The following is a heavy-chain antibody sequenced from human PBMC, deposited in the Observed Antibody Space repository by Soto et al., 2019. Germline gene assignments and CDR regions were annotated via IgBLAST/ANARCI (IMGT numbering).Heavy chain of an antibody. J-gene: IGHJ6*02. CDR3: ARGYDSSAYLTAGMDV. D-gene: IGHD3-22*01. CDR1: GGSFSGYY. V-gene: IGHV4-34*01. CDR2: INHSGSS. Sequence: HVQLQQWGAGLLKPSETLSLTCAVYGGSFSGYYWSWIRQPPWKGLEWIGEINHSGSSNNDPSLKSRVTISVDTSKNQFSLKLTSVTAADTAVYYCARGYDSSAYLTAGMDVWGQGTTVIVSS.